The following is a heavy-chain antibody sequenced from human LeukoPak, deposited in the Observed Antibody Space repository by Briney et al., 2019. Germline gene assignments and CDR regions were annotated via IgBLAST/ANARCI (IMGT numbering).Heavy chain of an antibody. V-gene: IGHV2-70*11. CDR2: IDWDGDE. J-gene: IGHJ4*02. CDR1: WISLNSRGMC. D-gene: IGHD1-26*01. Sequence: SGRALVKPTQTVTLTCTLSWISLNSRGMCVSWLRQPPGKALEWLASIDWDGDEYHSTSLRTRLNISKATTKTQAVLTMTNMDPADAATYCCARTRSARVGAMDYWGQGTLVTVSS. CDR3: ARTRSARVGAMDY.